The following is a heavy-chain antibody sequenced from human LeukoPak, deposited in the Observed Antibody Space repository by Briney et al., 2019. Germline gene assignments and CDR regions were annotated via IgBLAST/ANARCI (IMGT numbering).Heavy chain of an antibody. Sequence: GGSLRLSCAASGFTFSNYDMSWVRQAPGKGLEWVSVISDSGGSTYYADSVKGRFTISRDNSKNTLYLQMNSLRAEDTAVYYCAKDRGTSLCDAFDIWGQGTMVTVSS. CDR2: ISDSGGST. CDR3: AKDRGTSLCDAFDI. V-gene: IGHV3-23*01. D-gene: IGHD6-25*01. J-gene: IGHJ3*02. CDR1: GFTFSNYD.